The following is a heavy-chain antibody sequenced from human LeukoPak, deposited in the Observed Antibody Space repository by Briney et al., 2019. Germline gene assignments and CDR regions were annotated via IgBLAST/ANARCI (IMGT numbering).Heavy chain of an antibody. J-gene: IGHJ4*02. D-gene: IGHD3-22*01. CDR1: GGSISSYY. V-gene: IGHV4-59*01. CDR3: ARIYYYDSSGYYFFDH. Sequence: PSETLSLTCTVSGGSISSYYWSWIRQPPGKGLEWIGYIYYSGSTNYNPSLKSRVTISVDTSKNQFSLKLSSVTAADTAVYYCARIYYYDSSGYYFFDHWGQGTLVTVSS. CDR2: IYYSGST.